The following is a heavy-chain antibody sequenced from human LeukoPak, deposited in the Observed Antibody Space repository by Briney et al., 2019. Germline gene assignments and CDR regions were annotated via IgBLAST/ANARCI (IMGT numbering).Heavy chain of an antibody. CDR3: AASSGSFDI. J-gene: IGHJ3*02. CDR2: INPNSGGT. Sequence: GASVKVSCKASGYTFTSYGISWVRQAPGQGLEWMGWINPNSGGTNYAQQFQGRVTMTRDTSISTAYMDLSSLRSDDTAVYYCAASSGSFDIWGQGTMVTVSS. CDR1: GYTFTSYG. D-gene: IGHD6-19*01. V-gene: IGHV1-2*02.